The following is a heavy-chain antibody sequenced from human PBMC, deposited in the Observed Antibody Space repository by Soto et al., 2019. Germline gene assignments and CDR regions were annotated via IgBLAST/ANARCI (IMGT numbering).Heavy chain of an antibody. D-gene: IGHD3-3*01. J-gene: IGHJ4*02. CDR1: GVTFSDYY. Sequence: PXGSLRLSCAASGVTFSDYYMSWIRQAPGKGLEWVSYISSSGSTIYYADSVKGRFTISRDNAKNSLYLQMNSLRAEDTAVYYCARGLNDFWSGYFYAYWGQGTLVTVSS. CDR3: ARGLNDFWSGYFYAY. CDR2: ISSSGSTI. V-gene: IGHV3-11*01.